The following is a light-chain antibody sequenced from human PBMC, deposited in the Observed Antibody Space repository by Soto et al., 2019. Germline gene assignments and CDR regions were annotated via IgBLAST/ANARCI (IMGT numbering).Light chain of an antibody. J-gene: IGKJ1*01. V-gene: IGKV3-20*01. CDR1: QSVSSTF. Sequence: DIVLTQSPGTLSLSPGERATLSCRASQSVSSTFFAWYQQKPGQAPRLLMFGASNRATGIPDRFSGSGSGTDFTLTISRLEPEDFAMYYCHQYGTSPRGTFGQGTKVEVK. CDR2: GAS. CDR3: HQYGTSPRGT.